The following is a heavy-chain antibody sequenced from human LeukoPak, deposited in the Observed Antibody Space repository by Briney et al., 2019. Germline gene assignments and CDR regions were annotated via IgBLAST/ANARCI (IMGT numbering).Heavy chain of an antibody. V-gene: IGHV3-66*02. D-gene: IGHD2-2*02. CDR3: AREGSTSCYIN. CDR2: IYSGGST. CDR1: GFTVSSNY. Sequence: EPGGSLRLTCAASGFTVSSNYMSWVRQAPGKGLEWVSVIYSGGSTYYADSVKGRFTISRDNSKNTLYLQMNSLRAEDTAVYYCAREGSTSCYINWGQGTLVTVSS. J-gene: IGHJ4*02.